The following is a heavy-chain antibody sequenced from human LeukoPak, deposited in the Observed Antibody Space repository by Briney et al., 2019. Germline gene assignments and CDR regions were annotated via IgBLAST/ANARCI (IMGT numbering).Heavy chain of an antibody. CDR2: INHSGST. V-gene: IGHV4-34*01. CDR1: GGSFSGYY. J-gene: IGHJ4*02. D-gene: IGHD2-2*01. Sequence: SENLSLTCAVYGGSFSGYYWSWIRQPPGKGLEWIGEINHSGSTNYNPSLKSRVTISVDTSKNQFSLKLSSVTAADTAVYYCARVRRVPAAPLDYWGQGTLVTVSS. CDR3: ARVRRVPAAPLDY.